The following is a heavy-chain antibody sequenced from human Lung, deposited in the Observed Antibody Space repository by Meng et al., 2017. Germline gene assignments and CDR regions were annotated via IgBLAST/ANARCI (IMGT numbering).Heavy chain of an antibody. CDR3: AKGHSSGWWVFDY. V-gene: IGHV3-9*01. Sequence: SLKISCAASGFTFDDYAMHWVRQAPGKGLEWVSGISWNSGSIGYADSVKGRFTISRDNAKNSLYLQMNRLRAEDTALYYCAKGHSSGWWVFDYWGQGTLVTVSS. CDR1: GFTFDDYA. J-gene: IGHJ4*02. CDR2: ISWNSGSI. D-gene: IGHD6-19*01.